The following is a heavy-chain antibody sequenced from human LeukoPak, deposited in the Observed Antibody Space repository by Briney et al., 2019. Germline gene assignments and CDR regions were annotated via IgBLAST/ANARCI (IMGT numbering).Heavy chain of an antibody. CDR2: ISSSSSYI. J-gene: IGHJ4*02. CDR1: GFTFSSYS. CDR3: ARGVVVPAAYFDY. D-gene: IGHD2-2*01. Sequence: GGSLRLSCAASGFTFSSYSMNWVRQAPGKGLEWVSSISSSSSYIYYADSVKGRFTISRDNAKNSLYLQMDSLRAEDTAVYYCARGVVVPAAYFDYWGQGTLVTVSS. V-gene: IGHV3-21*01.